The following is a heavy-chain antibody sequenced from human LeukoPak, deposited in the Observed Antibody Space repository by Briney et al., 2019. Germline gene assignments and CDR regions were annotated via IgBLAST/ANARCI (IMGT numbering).Heavy chain of an antibody. D-gene: IGHD6-13*01. Sequence: SETLSLTCAVYGGSFSGYYWSWIRQPPGKGLEWIGEINHSGSTNYNPSLKSRVTISVDTSKNQFSLKLSSVTAADTAVYYCARGGPKQQPLGYWGQGTLVTVSS. CDR1: GGSFSGYY. CDR2: INHSGST. CDR3: ARGGPKQQPLGY. J-gene: IGHJ4*02. V-gene: IGHV4-34*01.